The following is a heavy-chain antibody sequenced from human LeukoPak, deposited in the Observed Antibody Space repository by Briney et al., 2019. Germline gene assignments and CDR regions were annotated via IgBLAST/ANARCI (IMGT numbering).Heavy chain of an antibody. CDR3: ARARCDTCGYGS. Sequence: QPGGSLRLSCAASGFAVSNNYMRWVRQAPGKGLEWVAVIYDGGHTDYADSVKGRFTISRDSSKNTLYLQMNSLRPEDTAEYYCARARCDTCGYGSWGQGTLVTVSS. CDR2: IYDGGHT. CDR1: GFAVSNNY. V-gene: IGHV3-66*02. D-gene: IGHD3-22*01. J-gene: IGHJ5*02.